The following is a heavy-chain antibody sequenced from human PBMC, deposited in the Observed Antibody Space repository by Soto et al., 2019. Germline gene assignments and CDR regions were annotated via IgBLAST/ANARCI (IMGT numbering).Heavy chain of an antibody. CDR2: IYPGDSDT. D-gene: IGHD6-13*01. CDR3: ARGSSSYYYYYGMDV. CDR1: GYSFTSYW. J-gene: IGHJ6*01. Sequence: PGESVTISCKVSGYSFTSYWIVWVLQMPGKGLEWMGIIYPGDSDTRYSPSFQGQVTISADKSISTAYLQWSSLKASDTAMYYCARGSSSYYYYYGMDVWGQGTTVTVSS. V-gene: IGHV5-51*01.